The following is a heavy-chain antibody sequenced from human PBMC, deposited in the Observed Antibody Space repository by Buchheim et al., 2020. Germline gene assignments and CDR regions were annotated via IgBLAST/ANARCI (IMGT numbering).Heavy chain of an antibody. J-gene: IGHJ4*02. V-gene: IGHV4-30-4*01. Sequence: QLQLQESGPGLVKPSQTLSLTCTVSGGSISSGDYYWSWIRQPPGKGLEWIGYIYYSGSTYYNPSLKSRLTMSVDTSKNEFSLKLYSVTAADTAVYYCARDRRASSGYLQDFDYWGQGTL. CDR3: ARDRRASSGYLQDFDY. CDR1: GGSISSGDYY. D-gene: IGHD3-22*01. CDR2: IYYSGST.